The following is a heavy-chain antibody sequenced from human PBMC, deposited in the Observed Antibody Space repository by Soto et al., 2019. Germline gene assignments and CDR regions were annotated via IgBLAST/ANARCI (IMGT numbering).Heavy chain of an antibody. CDR1: SGSFSRSKW. D-gene: IGHD5-12*01. V-gene: IGHV4-4*01. Sequence: QVQLQESGPGLVKPSGTLSLTCAVSSGSFSRSKWWSWVRQPPGKGLEWIGEIYHSGSNHYNPSLKSRVTISVDKAKSQFSLKLSSVTAADTSVYCCACGYDYYYYMDVWGKGTTVTVSS. CDR2: IYHSGSN. J-gene: IGHJ6*03. CDR3: ACGYDYYYYMDV.